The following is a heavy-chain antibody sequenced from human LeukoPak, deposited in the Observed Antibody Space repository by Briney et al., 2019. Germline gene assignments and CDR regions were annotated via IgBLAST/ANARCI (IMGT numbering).Heavy chain of an antibody. J-gene: IGHJ6*03. V-gene: IGHV1-69*05. Sequence: ASVKVSCKASGGTFSSYAISWVRQAPGQGLEWMGGIIPIFGTANYAQKFQGRVTITTDESTSTAYMELSSLRSEDTAVYYCARDTAYGSGYYYYYMDVWGKGPRPPSP. CDR2: IIPIFGTA. D-gene: IGHD3-10*01. CDR3: ARDTAYGSGYYYYYMDV. CDR1: GGTFSSYA.